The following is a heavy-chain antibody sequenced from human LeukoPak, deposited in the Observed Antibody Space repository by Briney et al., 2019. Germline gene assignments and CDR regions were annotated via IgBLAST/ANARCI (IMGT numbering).Heavy chain of an antibody. J-gene: IGHJ5*02. Sequence: ASVRVSCKASGYSFTSHYMHWVRQAPGQGLEWLGLINPSGSSTLYAQKFQGRVTMTRDMSTTTDYMELSSLRSEDTAVYYCARDNSVGDIAWWFDPWGQGTLVTVSS. CDR3: ARDNSVGDIAWWFDP. D-gene: IGHD3-16*02. CDR2: INPSGSST. V-gene: IGHV1-46*01. CDR1: GYSFTSHY.